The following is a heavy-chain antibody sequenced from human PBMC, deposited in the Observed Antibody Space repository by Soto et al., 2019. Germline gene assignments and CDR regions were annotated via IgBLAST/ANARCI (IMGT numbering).Heavy chain of an antibody. J-gene: IGHJ4*02. D-gene: IGHD4-17*01. V-gene: IGHV5-51*01. CDR1: GYTFTIYW. CDR2: IYPSDSDT. CDR3: ARPANTVADYFHL. Sequence: GESLKISCQVSGYTFTIYWIGWVRQMPGKGLEWMGIIYPSDSDTRYSPSFQGQVTISADQSINTAYLQWDSLKASDTAIYYCARPANTVADYFHLCDQGTPGTVSS.